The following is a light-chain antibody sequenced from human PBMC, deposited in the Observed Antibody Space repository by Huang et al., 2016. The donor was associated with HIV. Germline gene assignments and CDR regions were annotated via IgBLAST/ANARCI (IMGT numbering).Light chain of an antibody. V-gene: IGKV1-6*01. CDR3: LQNYNHPRT. J-gene: IGKJ1*01. Sequence: AIQMTQSPSSLSASVGDRVTITCRASQGIRNDLGWFQQKPGKAPKLLIYAASNLQTGVPSRFNASGSDTDFTLTISGMQAEDFATYYCLQNYNHPRTCGPGTRVEF. CDR1: QGIRND. CDR2: AAS.